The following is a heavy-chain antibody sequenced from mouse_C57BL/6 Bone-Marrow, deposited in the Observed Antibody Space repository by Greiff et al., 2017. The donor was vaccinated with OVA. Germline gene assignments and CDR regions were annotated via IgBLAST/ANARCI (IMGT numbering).Heavy chain of an antibody. V-gene: IGHV1-18*01. J-gene: IGHJ2*01. Sequence: VQLQQSGPELVKPGASVKIPCKASGYTFTDYNMDWVKQSHGKSLEWIGDINPNNGGTIYNQKFKGKATLTVDKSSSTAYLELRSLTSEDTAVYYCARRALTGTFFDYWGQGTTLTVSS. CDR3: ARRALTGTFFDY. CDR1: GYTFTDYN. D-gene: IGHD4-1*01. CDR2: INPNNGGT.